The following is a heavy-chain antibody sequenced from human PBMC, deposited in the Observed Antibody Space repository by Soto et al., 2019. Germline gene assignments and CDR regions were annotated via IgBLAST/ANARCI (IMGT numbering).Heavy chain of an antibody. D-gene: IGHD3-22*01. J-gene: IGHJ4*02. Sequence: ASVKVSCKASGYTFTSYYMHWVRQAPGQGLEWMGIINPSGGSTSYAQKFQGRVTITKDTSASKAYMELSSLISEDTAVYYCVRDYASDSGVHLDFWGQGTLVTVSS. CDR3: VRDYASDSGVHLDF. CDR2: INPSGGST. CDR1: GYTFTSYY. V-gene: IGHV1-46*01.